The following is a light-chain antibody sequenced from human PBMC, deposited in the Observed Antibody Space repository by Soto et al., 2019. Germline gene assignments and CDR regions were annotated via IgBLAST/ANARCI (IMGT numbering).Light chain of an antibody. V-gene: IGKV3-15*01. CDR1: QSVSSN. J-gene: IGKJ5*01. CDR2: GAS. Sequence: EIVMPQSPATLPVSPGERATLSCRASQSVSSNLAWYQQKPGQAPRLLIFGASTRATGIPARFSGSGSGTDFTLTISSLQSEDFAVYYCHHYSNWPTINFGQGTRLEI. CDR3: HHYSNWPTIN.